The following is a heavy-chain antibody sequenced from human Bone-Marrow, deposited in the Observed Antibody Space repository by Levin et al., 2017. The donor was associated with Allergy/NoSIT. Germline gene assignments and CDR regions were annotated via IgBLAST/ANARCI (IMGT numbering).Heavy chain of an antibody. CDR2: IWYDGSKR. V-gene: IGHV3-33*01. D-gene: IGHD3-3*01. J-gene: IGHJ6*02. CDR3: MRDGVEFLEYLTDFYYYGMDV. CDR1: GFNFRSYG. Sequence: GGSLRLSCAASGFNFRSYGMHWVRQVPRKGLEWVAVIWYDGSKRYYADSVKGRFTISRDNSKNTVYLQLNSLRADDTAVYYCMRDGVEFLEYLTDFYYYGMDVWGQGTTVTVSS.